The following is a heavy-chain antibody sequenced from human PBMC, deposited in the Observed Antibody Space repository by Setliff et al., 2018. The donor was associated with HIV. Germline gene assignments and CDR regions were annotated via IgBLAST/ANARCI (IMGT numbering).Heavy chain of an antibody. CDR3: ARDRDYYYGSGSYERYFDY. D-gene: IGHD3-10*01. CDR1: GGSINSGSIY. V-gene: IGHV4-61*09. CDR2: MHANGLT. Sequence: SETLSLTCAVSGGSINSGSIYWSWVRRPAGGGLEWIGHMHANGLTTYNPSLRSRAAISMETSKNQFSLRLSAVTGLRSEDTAVYYCARDRDYYYGSGSYERYFDYWGQGTLVTVSS. J-gene: IGHJ4*02.